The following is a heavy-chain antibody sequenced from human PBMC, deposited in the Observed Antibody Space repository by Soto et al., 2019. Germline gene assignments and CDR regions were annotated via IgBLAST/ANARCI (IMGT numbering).Heavy chain of an antibody. CDR3: ARDAAPYYYVSNNDYSYYCSGMAV. Sequence: QVQVVQSGAEVKKPGSSVKVSCKTSGGSFSKYAISWVRQAPGQGLEWLGGIVPFFGTPNYAQKFQARVTITAEEFTSTGYMELRSLRSEDTAVYYSARDAAPYYYVSNNDYSYYCSGMAVWGQGTRVTVSS. J-gene: IGHJ6*01. CDR1: GGSFSKYA. CDR2: IVPFFGTP. D-gene: IGHD3-10*02. V-gene: IGHV1-69*01.